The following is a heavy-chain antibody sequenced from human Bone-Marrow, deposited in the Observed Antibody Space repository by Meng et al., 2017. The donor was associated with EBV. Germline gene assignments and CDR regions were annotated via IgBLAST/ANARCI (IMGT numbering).Heavy chain of an antibody. CDR2: FDPEDGET. CDR1: GYTLPELS. J-gene: IGHJ4*02. Sequence: QVQLVQSGAEVXXXXXSVKVSCKVSGYTLPELSMHWVRQAPGKGLEWMGGFDPEDGETIYAQKFQGRVTMTEDTSTDTAYMELSSLRSEDTAVYYCATALQYRAMNDYWGQGTLVTVSS. V-gene: IGHV1-24*01. CDR3: ATALQYRAMNDY. D-gene: IGHD4-11*01.